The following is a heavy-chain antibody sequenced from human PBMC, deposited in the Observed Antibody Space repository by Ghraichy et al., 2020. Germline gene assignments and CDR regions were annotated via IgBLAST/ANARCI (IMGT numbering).Heavy chain of an antibody. Sequence: SETLSLTCAVYAGSFSGYYWGWIRQPPGKGLEWIGEINPSGSTNYNPSLKSRVTISIDTSRNQFSLKLSSATAADTAVYYCARGGSMASFGTKGAFEIWGQGTMVTVSS. CDR3: ARGGSMASFGTKGAFEI. CDR1: AGSFSGYY. CDR2: INPSGST. D-gene: IGHD6-13*01. V-gene: IGHV4-34*01. J-gene: IGHJ3*02.